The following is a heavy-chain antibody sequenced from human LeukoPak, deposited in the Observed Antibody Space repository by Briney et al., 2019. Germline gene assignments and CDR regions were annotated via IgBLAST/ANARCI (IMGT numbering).Heavy chain of an antibody. CDR1: GGSISDSS. CDR3: ARVGRGYSYGLFDD. Sequence: SETLSLTCTVSGGSISDSSWSWIRQPPGKGLEWIGHLYYSGTSNYNPSLKSRVTMSVDTSKNQFSLKLSFVTAADTAVYYCARVGRGYSYGLFDDWGQGTLVTVSS. D-gene: IGHD5-18*01. CDR2: LYYSGTS. J-gene: IGHJ4*02. V-gene: IGHV4-59*01.